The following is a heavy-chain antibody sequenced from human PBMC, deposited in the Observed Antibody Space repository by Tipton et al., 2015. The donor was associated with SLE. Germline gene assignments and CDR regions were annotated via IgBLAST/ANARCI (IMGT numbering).Heavy chain of an antibody. J-gene: IGHJ4*02. CDR1: GRSFSGYY. Sequence: LRLSCAVYGRSFSGYYWSWIRQPPGKGLEWIREINHSGSTNYNPSLKSRVTISVDTSKNQFSLKLSSVTAADTAVYYCARAGILTGYYPYFDYWGQGNLVTVSS. D-gene: IGHD3-9*01. CDR2: INHSGST. CDR3: ARAGILTGYYPYFDY. V-gene: IGHV4-34*01.